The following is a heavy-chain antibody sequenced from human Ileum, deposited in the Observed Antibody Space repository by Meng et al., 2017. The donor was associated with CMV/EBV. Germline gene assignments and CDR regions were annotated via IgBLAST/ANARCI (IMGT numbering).Heavy chain of an antibody. D-gene: IGHD2-2*01. CDR3: ARATYTSSWSEAGFEY. J-gene: IGHJ4*02. CDR2: INPAGGST. Sequence: ASVKVSCKASGYSFSNFYIHWVRQAPGQRPEWMGIINPAGGSTSYAQKFHGRVAVTRDTSTATVYLTLSDLQSVDTAIYYCARATYTSSWSEAGFEYWGQGTLVTVSS. CDR1: GYSFSNFY. V-gene: IGHV1-46*01.